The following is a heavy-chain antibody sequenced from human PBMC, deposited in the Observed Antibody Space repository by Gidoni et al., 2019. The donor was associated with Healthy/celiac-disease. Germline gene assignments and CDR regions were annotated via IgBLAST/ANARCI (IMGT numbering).Heavy chain of an antibody. CDR3: ARDLGYCSSTSCYTGAFDI. CDR2: INPNSGGT. Sequence: QVQLVQSGAEVQKPGASVKVSCKASGYTFTGSYMHWVRQAPGQGLEWMGWINPNSGGTNYAQKFQGRVTMTRDTSISTAYMELSRLRSDDTAVYYCARDLGYCSSTSCYTGAFDIWGQGTMVTVSS. D-gene: IGHD2-2*02. CDR1: GYTFTGSY. V-gene: IGHV1-2*02. J-gene: IGHJ3*02.